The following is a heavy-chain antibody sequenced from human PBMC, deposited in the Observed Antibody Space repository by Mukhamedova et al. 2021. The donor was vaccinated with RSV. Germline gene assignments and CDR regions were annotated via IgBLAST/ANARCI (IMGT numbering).Heavy chain of an antibody. V-gene: IGHV3-53*01. J-gene: IGHJ3*02. CDR2: IYSGGST. D-gene: IGHD2-2*02. CDR3: ARRYQLLYGNDAFDI. Sequence: VRQAPGKGLEWVSVIYSGGSTYYADSVKGRFTISRDNSKNTLYLQMNSLRAEDTAVYYCARRYQLLYGNDAFDIWGQGTMVTVS.